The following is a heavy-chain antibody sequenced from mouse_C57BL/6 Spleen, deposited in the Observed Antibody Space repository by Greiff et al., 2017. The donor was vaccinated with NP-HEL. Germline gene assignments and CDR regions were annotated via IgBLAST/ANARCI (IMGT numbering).Heavy chain of an antibody. Sequence: EVQLQQSGPELVKPGASVKISCKASGYTFTDYYMNWVKQSHGKSLEWIGDINPNNGGTSYNQKFKGKATLTVDKSSRTAYMELRSLTSEDSAVYYCARGGGGMDYWGQGTSVTVSS. CDR2: INPNNGGT. V-gene: IGHV1-26*01. J-gene: IGHJ4*01. CDR3: ARGGGGMDY. CDR1: GYTFTDYY. D-gene: IGHD1-1*02.